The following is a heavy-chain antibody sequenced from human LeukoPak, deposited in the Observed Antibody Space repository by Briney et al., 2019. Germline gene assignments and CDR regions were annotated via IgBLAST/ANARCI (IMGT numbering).Heavy chain of an antibody. Sequence: GGSLRLSCAASGFTFSSYAMSWVRQAPGKGLEWVSAISGSGGSTYYADSVKGRFTTSRDNSKNTLYLQMNSLRAEDTAVYYCAKVLGYSYGFGYWGQGTLVTVSS. CDR2: ISGSGGST. J-gene: IGHJ4*02. V-gene: IGHV3-23*01. CDR3: AKVLGYSYGFGY. D-gene: IGHD5-18*01. CDR1: GFTFSSYA.